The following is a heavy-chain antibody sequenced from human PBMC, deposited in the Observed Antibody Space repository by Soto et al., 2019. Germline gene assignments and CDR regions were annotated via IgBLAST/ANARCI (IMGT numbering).Heavy chain of an antibody. CDR3: AGYDFWSGYSGIAD. CDR2: IYYSGST. J-gene: IGHJ4*02. Sequence: QLQLQESGPGLVKPSETLSLTCTVSGGSISSSSYYWGWIRQPPGKGLEWIGSIYYSGSTYYNPSPQSPVPISVDKAKNQFSLKLSSVTAAETAVYYCAGYDFWSGYSGIADWGQGTLVTVSS. V-gene: IGHV4-39*01. D-gene: IGHD3-3*01. CDR1: GGSISSSSYY.